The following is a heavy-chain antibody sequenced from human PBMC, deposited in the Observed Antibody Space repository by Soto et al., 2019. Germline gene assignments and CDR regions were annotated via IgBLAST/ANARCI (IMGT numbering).Heavy chain of an antibody. Sequence: ASVKVSCKASGYTFATYDSAWVRQATGQGLEWMGWMNPNTGNTGYAQAFRGRVTMTRNTSITTAYMEPSSLRSEDTAVYFCARRKERSGPYYLDYWGQGTLVTVSS. D-gene: IGHD6-25*01. J-gene: IGHJ4*02. V-gene: IGHV1-8*01. CDR1: GYTFATYD. CDR2: MNPNTGNT. CDR3: ARRKERSGPYYLDY.